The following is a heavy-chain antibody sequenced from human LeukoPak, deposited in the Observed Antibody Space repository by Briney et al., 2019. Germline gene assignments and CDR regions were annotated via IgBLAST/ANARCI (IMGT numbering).Heavy chain of an antibody. D-gene: IGHD2-15*01. V-gene: IGHV3-30*04. Sequence: PAGSLRLSCVGSGFTFRRYTMHWVRQAPGKGLEWEAIISYDGSNKYYADSVKGRFTISRDNSNDTLYLRMDSLRAEDTAVYYCARARYCSGGTCYSRFDYWGQGTLVTVSS. CDR2: ISYDGSNK. CDR1: GFTFRRYT. CDR3: ARARYCSGGTCYSRFDY. J-gene: IGHJ4*02.